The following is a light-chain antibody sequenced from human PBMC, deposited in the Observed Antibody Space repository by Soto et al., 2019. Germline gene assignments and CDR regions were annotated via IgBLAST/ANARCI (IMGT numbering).Light chain of an antibody. CDR3: QSADTSGTYYV. J-gene: IGLJ1*01. CDR1: ALPKQY. V-gene: IGLV3-25*02. CDR2: KDT. Sequence: SYELTQPPSVSVSPGQTARITCSGDALPKQYAYWYQQKPGQAPVLVIYKDTERPSGIPERFSGSSSGTIVTLTISGVQAEDEADYYCQSADTSGTYYVFGTGTKLTVL.